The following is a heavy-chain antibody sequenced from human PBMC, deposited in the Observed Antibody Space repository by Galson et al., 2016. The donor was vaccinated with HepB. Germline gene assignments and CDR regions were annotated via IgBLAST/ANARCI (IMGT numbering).Heavy chain of an antibody. CDR1: GFTFSSYA. D-gene: IGHD2-15*01. CDR2: ISSSGGST. V-gene: IGHV3-23*01. Sequence: SLRLSCAASGFTFSSYAMSWVRQAPGKGLEWVSTISSSGGSTYFADSVKGRFTISRDNSKNTLYLQMNSLRAEDTALHYCAKVLGAGYCGGSSCAMDVWGQGTTVTVSS. J-gene: IGHJ6*02. CDR3: AKVLGAGYCGGSSCAMDV.